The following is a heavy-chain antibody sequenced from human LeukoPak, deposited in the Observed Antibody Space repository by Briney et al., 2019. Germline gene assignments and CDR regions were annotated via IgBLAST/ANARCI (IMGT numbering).Heavy chain of an antibody. V-gene: IGHV3-30*14. Sequence: GGSLRLSCAASGFTFSSYAMHWVRQAPGKGVEWVAVISYDGSNKYYADSVKGRFTISRDNSKNTLYLQMNSLRAEDTAVYYCARVGESWELNSWGQGTLVTVSS. J-gene: IGHJ4*02. CDR1: GFTFSSYA. D-gene: IGHD1-26*01. CDR2: ISYDGSNK. CDR3: ARVGESWELNS.